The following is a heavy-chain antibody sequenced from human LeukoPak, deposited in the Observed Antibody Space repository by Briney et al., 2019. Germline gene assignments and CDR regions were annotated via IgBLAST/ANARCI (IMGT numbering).Heavy chain of an antibody. Sequence: PSGTLSLTCTVSGGSITSDHWNWIRQPPGKGLEWIGCIFYSGRTYYNPSLKSRVSISVDMSKNQFSLRLTSVTAADTAVYYCARKNDFEIWGQGTLVTVSS. CDR3: ARKNDFEI. V-gene: IGHV4-59*12. J-gene: IGHJ3*02. CDR2: IFYSGRT. D-gene: IGHD2/OR15-2a*01. CDR1: GGSITSDH.